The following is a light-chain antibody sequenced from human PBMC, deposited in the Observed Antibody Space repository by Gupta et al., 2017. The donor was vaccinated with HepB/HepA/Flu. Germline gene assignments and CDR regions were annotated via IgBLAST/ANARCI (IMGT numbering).Light chain of an antibody. CDR1: SGFTLDAYR. Sequence: QAVLTHPSSLSPSPGASASLPCTLRSGFTLDAYRMYWYQQKPGSPPQYLLRFKADSDKQQGSGVPSRFSGSKYGYATDLTLSRYGLEAEEEYYYQCMKWHNNAVVLGGGTKLTVL. V-gene: IGLV5-45*02. CDR3: MKWHNNAVV. CDR2: FKADSDK. J-gene: IGLJ2*01.